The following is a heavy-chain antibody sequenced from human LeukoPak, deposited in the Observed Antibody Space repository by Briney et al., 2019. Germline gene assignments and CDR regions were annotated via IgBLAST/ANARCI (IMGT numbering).Heavy chain of an antibody. J-gene: IGHJ3*02. V-gene: IGHV4-39*07. CDR3: AREVNYGDYGDNAFDI. Sequence: PSETLSLTCTVSTGSISNSSYYWGWFRQPPGKGLAWIGSIYYSGDTYSTPSLKSRVTISLDTSNNQFSLRLSSVTAADTAVYYCAREVNYGDYGDNAFDIWGQGTMVTVSS. D-gene: IGHD4-17*01. CDR2: IYYSGDT. CDR1: TGSISNSSYY.